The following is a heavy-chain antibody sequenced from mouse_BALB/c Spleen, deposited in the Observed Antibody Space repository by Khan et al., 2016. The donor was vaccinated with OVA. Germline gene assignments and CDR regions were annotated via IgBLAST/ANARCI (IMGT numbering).Heavy chain of an antibody. CDR3: AWGYWYFDV. CDR2: INTYTGEP. Sequence: QIQLVQSGPEMKKHGETVKIYCKDSGYTLKNYGMNWVKQPPGKGLKWMGWINTYTGEPTYVDDFKGRFAFSLETSASTAYLQINNLKNEDTATYFYAWGYWYFDVWGAGTTVTVSS. J-gene: IGHJ1*01. D-gene: IGHD2-2*01. CDR1: GYTLKNYG. V-gene: IGHV9-3-1*01.